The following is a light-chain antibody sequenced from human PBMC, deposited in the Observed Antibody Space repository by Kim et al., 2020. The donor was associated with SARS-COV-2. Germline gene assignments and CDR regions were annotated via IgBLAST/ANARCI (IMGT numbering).Light chain of an antibody. CDR1: QSVSSNY. CDR2: GAS. V-gene: IGKV3-20*01. CDR3: QQYSSSPAT. Sequence: EIVLTQSPGTLSLSPGERATLSCRASQSVSSNYLAWYQQKPGQAPRLLIYGASSRATGIPDRFSGSGSGTDFTLTITRLEPEDFAVYYCQQYSSSPATFGQGT. J-gene: IGKJ1*01.